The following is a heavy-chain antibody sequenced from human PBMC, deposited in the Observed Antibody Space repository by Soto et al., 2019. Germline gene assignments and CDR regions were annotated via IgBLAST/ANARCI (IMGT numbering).Heavy chain of an antibody. J-gene: IGHJ5*02. V-gene: IGHV1-18*01. Sequence: QVQLVQSGGELKKPGDSLKVSCKASGYTFNNFGVSWVRQAPGQELEWMGWIVTYNGNTNSAQKFQGRLTMTTDTSTTTAYMELRSVRYDDTAVYYCARGPQTTGWRGKWFDPWGQGTLVTVSS. CDR2: IVTYNGNT. CDR3: ARGPQTTGWRGKWFDP. D-gene: IGHD6-19*01. CDR1: GYTFNNFG.